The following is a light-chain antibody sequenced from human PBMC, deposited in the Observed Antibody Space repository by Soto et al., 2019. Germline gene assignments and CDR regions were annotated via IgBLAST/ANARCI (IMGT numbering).Light chain of an antibody. CDR3: AAWDGSLNGVL. CDR1: RSNIGSNT. Sequence: QSVLTQPPSASGTPGQRVTISCSGSRSNIGSNTVSWYQQLPGTAPKVLIYSNNQRPSGVPDRFSGSRSGTSASLAISGLQSEDEADYYCAAWDGSLNGVLFGGWTKLTVL. CDR2: SNN. J-gene: IGLJ2*01. V-gene: IGLV1-44*01.